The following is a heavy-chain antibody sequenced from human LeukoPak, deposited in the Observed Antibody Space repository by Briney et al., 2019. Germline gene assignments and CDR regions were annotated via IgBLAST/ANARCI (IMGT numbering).Heavy chain of an antibody. Sequence: GGSLRLSCAASGFTFSSYAMSWVRQAPGKGLEWVSSISGSGATTYYADSVKGRFTISRDNSRNTLYLQMNSLRAEDTAVYYCARGPGRYFDWLPHDYWGQGTLVTVSS. CDR3: ARGPGRYFDWLPHDY. V-gene: IGHV3-23*01. D-gene: IGHD3-9*01. J-gene: IGHJ4*02. CDR1: GFTFSSYA. CDR2: ISGSGATT.